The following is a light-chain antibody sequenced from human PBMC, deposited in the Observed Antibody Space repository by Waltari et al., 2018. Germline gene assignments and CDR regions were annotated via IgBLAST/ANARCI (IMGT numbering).Light chain of an antibody. CDR1: HSVSSNY. V-gene: IGKV3-20*01. J-gene: IGKJ3*01. CDR2: DAS. Sequence: DIVLTQSPGILSLSPGERAVLSCRASHSVSSNYLAWYQQKPGQAPRLLIYDASTRATGVPPRFSGSGSGTEFTLTISSLQSEDFAVYYCQQYGRSPFTFGPGTKVDIK. CDR3: QQYGRSPFT.